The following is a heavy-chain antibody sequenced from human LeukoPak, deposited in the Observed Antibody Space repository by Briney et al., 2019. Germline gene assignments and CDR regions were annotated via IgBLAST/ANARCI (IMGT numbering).Heavy chain of an antibody. V-gene: IGHV3-11*06. CDR1: GFTVSSNY. Sequence: GGSLRLSCAASGFTVSSNYMSWVRQAPGKGLEWVSYISSSSSYTNYADSVKGRFTISRDNAKNSLYLQMNSLRAEDTAVYYCARECREDGVCYHYWGQGTLVTVSS. CDR3: ARECREDGVCYHY. J-gene: IGHJ4*02. D-gene: IGHD2-8*01. CDR2: ISSSSSYT.